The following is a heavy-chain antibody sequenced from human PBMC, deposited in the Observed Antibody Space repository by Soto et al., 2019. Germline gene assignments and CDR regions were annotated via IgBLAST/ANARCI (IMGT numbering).Heavy chain of an antibody. Sequence: GESLKISCQAFEYSFRIYWISWVRQKPGGGLEWMGGADPNDSFATYSPSFEGHVSISVDKSTNIVYLQWRSLRASDTATYYCARHQSGSGNSNFDFWGQGTPVTVSS. D-gene: IGHD3-10*01. J-gene: IGHJ4*02. CDR3: ARHQSGSGNSNFDF. CDR2: ADPNDSFA. CDR1: EYSFRIYW. V-gene: IGHV5-10-1*01.